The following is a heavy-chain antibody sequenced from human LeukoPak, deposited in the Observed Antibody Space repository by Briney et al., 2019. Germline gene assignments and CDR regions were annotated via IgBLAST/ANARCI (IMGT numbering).Heavy chain of an antibody. CDR1: GGSISSNNYY. CDR2: LYHTGSA. V-gene: IGHV4-39*02. CDR3: ARVGGYNSNWFDP. J-gene: IGHJ5*02. D-gene: IGHD5-24*01. Sequence: PSETLSLTCTVSGGSISSNNYYWGWIRQPPGKGLEWIGSLYHTGSAYYNPSLKSRVTISMDVSKNHFSLKLSSVTAADTAVYYRARVGGYNSNWFDPWGQGTLVTVSS.